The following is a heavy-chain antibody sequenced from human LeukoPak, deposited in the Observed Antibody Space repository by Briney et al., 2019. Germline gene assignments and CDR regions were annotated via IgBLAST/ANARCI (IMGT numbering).Heavy chain of an antibody. J-gene: IGHJ5*02. V-gene: IGHV1-18*01. CDR2: ISAYNGNT. CDR3: AGFSARAGWFDP. D-gene: IGHD3-3*02. CDR1: GYTFTSYG. Sequence: ASVKVSCKASGYTFTSYGISWVRQAPGQGLEWMGWISAYNGNTNYAQKLQGRVTMTTDTSTSTAYMELRSLRSDDTAVYYCAGFSARAGWFDPWGQGTLVTVSS.